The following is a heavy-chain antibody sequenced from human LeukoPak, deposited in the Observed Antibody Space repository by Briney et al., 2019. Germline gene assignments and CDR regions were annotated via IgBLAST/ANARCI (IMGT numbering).Heavy chain of an antibody. V-gene: IGHV3-30-3*01. J-gene: IGHJ4*02. CDR3: ARSPWDY. CDR1: GFTFSSYA. CDR2: ISYDGSNK. Sequence: PGGSLRLSCAASGFTFSSYAMHWVRQAPGKGLEWVAVISYDGSNKYYADSVKGRFTISRDNSKNTLYLQMNSLRAEDTAVYYCARSPWDYWGQGTLVTVSS.